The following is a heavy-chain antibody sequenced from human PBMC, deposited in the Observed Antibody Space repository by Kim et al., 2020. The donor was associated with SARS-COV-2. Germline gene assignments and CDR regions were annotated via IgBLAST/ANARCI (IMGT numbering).Heavy chain of an antibody. D-gene: IGHD6-6*01. CDR2: TYYRSKWYD. CDR1: GDSVSSNSVT. J-gene: IGHJ6*02. CDR3: TRDRQLVGLDV. Sequence: SQTLSLTCAISGDSVSSNSVTWNWIRQSPSRGLEWLGRTYYRSKWYDDYAVSVKSRITINPDTSKNQFSLQLNSVTPEDTAVYYCTRDRQLVGLDVWGQGTTVTVSS. V-gene: IGHV6-1*01.